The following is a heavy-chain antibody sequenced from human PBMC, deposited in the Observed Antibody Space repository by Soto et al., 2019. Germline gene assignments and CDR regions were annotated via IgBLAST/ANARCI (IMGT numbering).Heavy chain of an antibody. V-gene: IGHV1-18*01. Sequence: ASVKVSCKTSGYTFSNYGVTWVRQAPGQPLEWLGWISLYSDGTNYAQKFQGRVSMTTDTSTTTAYMELRSLRSDDTAVYYCARVVPGAEAWFGPWGQGTLVTVSS. D-gene: IGHD2-2*01. CDR2: ISLYSDGT. J-gene: IGHJ5*02. CDR1: GYTFSNYG. CDR3: ARVVPGAEAWFGP.